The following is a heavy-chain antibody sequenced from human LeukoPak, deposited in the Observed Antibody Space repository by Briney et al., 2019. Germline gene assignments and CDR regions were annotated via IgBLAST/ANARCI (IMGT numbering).Heavy chain of an antibody. D-gene: IGHD1-1*01. J-gene: IGHJ4*02. CDR1: GFTFTNYW. CDR3: ARHTLWRFDY. Sequence: GGSLRLSCAAYGFTFTNYWLTWVRQAPGKGLEWVAHINQDGGTENYVESMKGRFTISRDNAKNLVYLQINSLRAEDTAVYFCARHTLWRFDYWGQGALVTVSS. V-gene: IGHV3-7*01. CDR2: INQDGGTE.